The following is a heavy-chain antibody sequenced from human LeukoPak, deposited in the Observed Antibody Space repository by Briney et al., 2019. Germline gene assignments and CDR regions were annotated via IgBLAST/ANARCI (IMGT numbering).Heavy chain of an antibody. Sequence: PSETLSLTCAVYGGSFSGYYWSWIRQPPGKGLEWIGEINHSGSTNYNPSLKSRVTISVDTSKNQFSLKLSSVTAADTAVYYCARERRRRYCSSTSCYLRYYYYYYMDVWGKGTTVTVSS. V-gene: IGHV4-34*01. D-gene: IGHD2-2*01. CDR2: INHSGST. CDR1: GGSFSGYY. J-gene: IGHJ6*03. CDR3: ARERRRRYCSSTSCYLRYYYYYYMDV.